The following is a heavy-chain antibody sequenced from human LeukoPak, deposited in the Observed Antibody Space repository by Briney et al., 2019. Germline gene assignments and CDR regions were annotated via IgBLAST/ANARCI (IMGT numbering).Heavy chain of an antibody. V-gene: IGHV4-39*01. J-gene: IGHJ5*02. CDR2: IYYSGST. D-gene: IGHD4-17*01. Sequence: SETLSLTCTVSGGSISSSSYYWGWIRQPPGKGLEWIGSIYYSGSTYYNPSLKSRVTISVDTSKNQFSLKLSSVTAADTAVYYCARVPGGRRLYGDYFWFDPWGQGTLVTVSS. CDR3: ARVPGGRRLYGDYFWFDP. CDR1: GGSISSSSYY.